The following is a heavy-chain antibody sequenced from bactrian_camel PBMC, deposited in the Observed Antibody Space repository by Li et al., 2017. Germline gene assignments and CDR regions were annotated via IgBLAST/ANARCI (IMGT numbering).Heavy chain of an antibody. V-gene: IGHV3S1*01. J-gene: IGHJ4*01. D-gene: IGHD1*01. Sequence: HVQLVESGGDSVQAEGSLRLSCVHSGNIYLSYCMAWFRQPPGKEREAVAALDAHGQATYADSVKGRFTISRDGGKNTLYLQMTSLKPEDTAMYYCAAQPFRSRGYCGVGTSFTRWYNYLGQGTQVTVS. CDR1: GNIYLSYC. CDR3: AAQPFRSRGYCGVGTSFTRWYNY. CDR2: LDAHGQAT.